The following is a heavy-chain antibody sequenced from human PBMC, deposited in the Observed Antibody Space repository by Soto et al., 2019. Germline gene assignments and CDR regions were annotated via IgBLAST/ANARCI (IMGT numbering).Heavy chain of an antibody. Sequence: QVQLVQSGAEVKKPGASVKVSCKASGYTFTTYYMHWVRQAPGQGLEWMGIISPDGGRKSYAQKFQARVTMTRDTSTSTVYMELSSLRSEDTAVYYCATRDPGHYWGQGTLVTVSS. CDR2: ISPDGGRK. CDR3: ATRDPGHY. J-gene: IGHJ4*02. V-gene: IGHV1-46*01. CDR1: GYTFTTYY.